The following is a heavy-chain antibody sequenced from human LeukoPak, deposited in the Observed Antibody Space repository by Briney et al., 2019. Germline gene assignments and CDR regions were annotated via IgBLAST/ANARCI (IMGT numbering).Heavy chain of an antibody. V-gene: IGHV6-1*01. CDR3: ARSHYGNTYFGY. CDR2: TYYKSKWYN. CDR1: GDSVSSNSAA. Sequence: SQTLSLTCAISGDSVSSNSAAWSWIRQSPSRGLEWLGRTYYKSKWYNEYAVSVKSRITINPDTAKNQLSLQLNSVTPEDTAVYYCARSHYGNTYFGYWGQGTLVTVSS. D-gene: IGHD1/OR15-1a*01. J-gene: IGHJ4*02.